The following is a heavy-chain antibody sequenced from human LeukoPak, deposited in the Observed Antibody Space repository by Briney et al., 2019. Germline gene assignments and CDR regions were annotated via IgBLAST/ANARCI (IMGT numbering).Heavy chain of an antibody. D-gene: IGHD6-13*01. J-gene: IGHJ1*01. Sequence: GGSLRLSCAASGFTFSSYAMSWVRQAPGKGLEWGSAISGSGGSTYYADSVKGRFTISRDNSKNTLYLQMNCLRAEDTAVYYCAKTSSWYLTESFQHWGQGTLVTVSS. CDR3: AKTSSWYLTESFQH. CDR2: ISGSGGST. V-gene: IGHV3-23*01. CDR1: GFTFSSYA.